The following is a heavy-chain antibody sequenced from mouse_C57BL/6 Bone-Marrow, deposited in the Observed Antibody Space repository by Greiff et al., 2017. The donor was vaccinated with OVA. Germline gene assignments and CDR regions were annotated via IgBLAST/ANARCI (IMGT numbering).Heavy chain of an antibody. Sequence: EVKLVESGEGLVKPGGSLKLSCAASGFTFSSYAMSWVRQTPEKRLEWVAYISSGGDYIYYADTVKGRFTISRDNARNTLYLQMSSLKSEDTDLYYCTRILDALDYWGQGTSVTVSS. CDR2: ISSGGDYI. CDR1: GFTFSSYA. D-gene: IGHD1-1*01. CDR3: TRILDALDY. J-gene: IGHJ4*01. V-gene: IGHV5-9-1*02.